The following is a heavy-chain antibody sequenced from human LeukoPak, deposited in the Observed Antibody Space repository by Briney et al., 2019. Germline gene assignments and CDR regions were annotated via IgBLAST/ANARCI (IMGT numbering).Heavy chain of an antibody. CDR2: INHNGNVN. J-gene: IGHJ6*02. CDR1: GFTFSSYW. V-gene: IGHV3-7*03. D-gene: IGHD1-26*01. CDR3: ARVGGLDV. Sequence: GGSLRLSCAASGFTFSSYWMNWARQAPGKGLEWVASINHNGNVNYYVDSVKGRFTISRDNAKNSLYLQMSNLRAEDTAVYFCARVGGLDVWGQGATVTVS.